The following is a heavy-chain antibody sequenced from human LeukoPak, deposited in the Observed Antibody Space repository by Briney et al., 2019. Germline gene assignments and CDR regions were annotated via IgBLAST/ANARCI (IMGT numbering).Heavy chain of an antibody. V-gene: IGHV1-24*01. D-gene: IGHD3-22*01. CDR1: GDSLTELS. CDR2: FDAEQGEI. CDR3: ATDSRYFDTNRYFDP. J-gene: IGHJ5*02. Sequence: ASVKVSCKVSGDSLTELSMHWVRQAPGQGLEWMGGFDAEQGEIIYAQEFQGRVTMTEDTPTNTAYMELSSLTSADTAVYYCATDSRYFDTNRYFDPWGQGTLITVSS.